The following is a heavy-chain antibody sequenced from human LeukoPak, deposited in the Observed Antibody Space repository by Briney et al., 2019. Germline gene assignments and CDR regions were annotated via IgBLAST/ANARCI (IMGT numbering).Heavy chain of an antibody. CDR1: GGSIGSYY. J-gene: IGHJ5*02. V-gene: IGHV4-59*01. CDR2: IYYSGST. CDR3: ARYSGYFGWFDP. Sequence: SETLSLTCTVSGGSIGSYYWSWIRQPPGKGLEWIGYIYYSGSTNYNPSLKSRVTISVDTSKNQFSLKLSSVTAADTAVYYCARYSGYFGWFDPWGQGTLVTVSS. D-gene: IGHD5-12*01.